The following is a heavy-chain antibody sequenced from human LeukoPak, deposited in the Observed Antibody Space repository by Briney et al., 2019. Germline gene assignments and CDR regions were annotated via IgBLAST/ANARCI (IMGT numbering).Heavy chain of an antibody. J-gene: IGHJ5*02. V-gene: IGHV3-23*01. CDR3: AKDQGLLWFGELDSWFDP. CDR1: GFTFSSYG. CDR2: ISGSGGST. Sequence: GGSLRLSCAASGFTFSSYGMSWVRQAPGKGLEWVSAISGSGGSTYYADSVKGRFTISRDNSKNTLYLQMNSLRAEDTAVYYCAKDQGLLWFGELDSWFDPWGQGTLVTVSS. D-gene: IGHD3-10*01.